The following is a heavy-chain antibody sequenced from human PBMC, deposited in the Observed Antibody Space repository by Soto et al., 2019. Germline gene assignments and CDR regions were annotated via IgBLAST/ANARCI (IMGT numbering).Heavy chain of an antibody. D-gene: IGHD6-6*01. Sequence: SETPSLTCTFSGGSISSGGYYWSWIRQHPGKGLEWIGNIYYSGSTYYNPSLKSRVTISVDTSKNQFSLRLTSVTAADTAVYYCASYSSSSAREDYWGQGTLVTVSS. CDR2: IYYSGST. V-gene: IGHV4-31*03. CDR3: ASYSSSSAREDY. J-gene: IGHJ4*02. CDR1: GGSISSGGYY.